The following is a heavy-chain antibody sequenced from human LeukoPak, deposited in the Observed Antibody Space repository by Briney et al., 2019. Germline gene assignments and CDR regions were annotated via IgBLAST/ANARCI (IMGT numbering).Heavy chain of an antibody. CDR2: IYSGGST. Sequence: PGGSLRLSCAASGFTVSSNYMSWVRQAPGKGLEWVSVIYSGGSTYYADSVKGRFTISRDNSKNTLYLQMNSLRAEDTALYYCAKDDRPRYSYGTRPFDYWGQGTLVTVSS. D-gene: IGHD5-18*01. CDR3: AKDDRPRYSYGTRPFDY. J-gene: IGHJ4*02. V-gene: IGHV3-53*05. CDR1: GFTVSSNY.